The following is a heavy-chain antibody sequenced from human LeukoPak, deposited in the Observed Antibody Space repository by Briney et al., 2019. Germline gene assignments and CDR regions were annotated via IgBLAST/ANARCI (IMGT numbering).Heavy chain of an antibody. CDR2: IYYSGST. J-gene: IGHJ6*03. Sequence: SETLSLTCTVSGGSISSYYWSWLRQPPGKGLEWIGYIYYSGSTNYNPSLKSRVTISVDTSKNQFSLKLSSVTAADTAVYYCARVDYGSGVYYMDVWGKGTTVTISS. V-gene: IGHV4-59*01. D-gene: IGHD3-10*01. CDR3: ARVDYGSGVYYMDV. CDR1: GGSISSYY.